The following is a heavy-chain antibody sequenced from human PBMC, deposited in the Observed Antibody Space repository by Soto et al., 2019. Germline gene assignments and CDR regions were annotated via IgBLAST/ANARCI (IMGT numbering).Heavy chain of an antibody. CDR1: GVSFSRHC. CDR3: ARGRRAWPQGYVDQ. Sequence: QVQLVESGGGVVQPGGSLRLSCAASGVSFSRHCMHWVRQSPGKGLEWVAVIWSDGINKYYVDPVKGRFTISRDDSTNTLHLQLNSLRADDKAVYYCARGRRAWPQGYVDQWGQGTLVTVSS. D-gene: IGHD6-13*01. V-gene: IGHV3-33*01. CDR2: IWSDGINK. J-gene: IGHJ4*02.